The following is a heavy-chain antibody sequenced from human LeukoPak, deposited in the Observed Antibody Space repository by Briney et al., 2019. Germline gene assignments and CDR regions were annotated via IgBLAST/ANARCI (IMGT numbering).Heavy chain of an antibody. CDR1: GFTFSSYA. CDR2: ISGSGGST. D-gene: IGHD3-22*01. Sequence: GRSLRLSCAASGFTFSSYAMSWVRQAPGKGLEWVSAISGSGGSTYYADSVKGRFTISRDNSKNTLYLQMNSLRAEDTAVYYCARARPWDSSRSYYFGMDVWGHGTTVTVSS. J-gene: IGHJ6*02. CDR3: ARARPWDSSRSYYFGMDV. V-gene: IGHV3-23*01.